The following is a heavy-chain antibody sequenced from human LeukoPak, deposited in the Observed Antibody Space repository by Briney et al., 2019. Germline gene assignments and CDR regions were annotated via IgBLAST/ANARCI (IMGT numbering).Heavy chain of an antibody. D-gene: IGHD3-10*01. J-gene: IGHJ4*02. CDR2: INPSGGST. V-gene: IGHV1-46*01. CDR3: AKDALSSSRVVYYWDYFDY. Sequence: ASVKVSCKASGYTFTSYYMHWVRQAPGQGLEWMGIINPSGGSTSYAQKFQGRVTMTRDMSTSTVYMELSSLRSEDTAVYYCAKDALSSSRVVYYWDYFDYWGQGTLVTVSS. CDR1: GYTFTSYY.